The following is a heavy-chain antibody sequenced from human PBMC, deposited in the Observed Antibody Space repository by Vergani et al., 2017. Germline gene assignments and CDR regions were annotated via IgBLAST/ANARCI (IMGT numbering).Heavy chain of an antibody. CDR1: GFTFSSYA. CDR3: ARDGASGYSSGWYDAFDI. Sequence: EVQLLESGGGLVQPGGSLRLSCAASGFTFSSYAMSWVRQAPGKGLEWVANIKQDGSEKYYVDSVKGRFTISRDNAKNSLYLQMNSLRAEDTAVYYCARDGASGYSSGWYDAFDIWGQGTMVTVSS. D-gene: IGHD6-19*01. CDR2: IKQDGSEK. V-gene: IGHV3-7*01. J-gene: IGHJ3*02.